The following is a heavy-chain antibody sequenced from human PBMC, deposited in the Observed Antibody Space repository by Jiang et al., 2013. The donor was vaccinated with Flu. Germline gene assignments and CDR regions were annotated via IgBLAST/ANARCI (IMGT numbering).Heavy chain of an antibody. J-gene: IGHJ4*02. D-gene: IGHD1-26*01. CDR2: IDPTDSYT. CDR1: GYSFTSNW. Sequence: GAEVKKPGESLRISCEASGYSFTSNWITWVRQMPGKGLEWMGKIDPTDSYTTYSPSFQGHVTISVDKSISTAYLQWGSLKASDTAMYYCARHEGDLAWRMTYWGQGTLVTVSS. CDR3: ARHEGDLAWRMTY. V-gene: IGHV5-10-1*01.